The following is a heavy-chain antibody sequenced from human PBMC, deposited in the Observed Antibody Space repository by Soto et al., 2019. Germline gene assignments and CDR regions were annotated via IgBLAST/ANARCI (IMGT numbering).Heavy chain of an antibody. D-gene: IGHD6-6*01. CDR1: GGTFSSYA. V-gene: IGHV1-69*13. CDR3: AIEVPDRYSSSPAYRHYYYGMDV. J-gene: IGHJ6*02. Sequence: SVKVSCKASGGTFSSYAISWVRQAPGQGLEWMGGIIPIFCTANYAQKFQGRVTITADESTSTAYMELSSLRSEDTAVYYCAIEVPDRYSSSPAYRHYYYGMDVWGQGTTVTVSS. CDR2: IIPIFCTA.